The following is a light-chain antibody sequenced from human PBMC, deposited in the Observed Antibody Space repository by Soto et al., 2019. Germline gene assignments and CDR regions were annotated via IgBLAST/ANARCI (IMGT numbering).Light chain of an antibody. CDR3: HKYNSAAWA. V-gene: IGKV1-27*01. CDR2: FAS. CDR1: QGISNY. J-gene: IGKJ1*01. Sequence: DIQMTQSPSSLSASVGDRVTITCRSSQGISNYLAWYQQQPGKVPKLLIYFASTLQSGVPSRFSGSGSGTAFTLTISSLQPEDVATYYCHKYNSAAWAFGQGTKVEIK.